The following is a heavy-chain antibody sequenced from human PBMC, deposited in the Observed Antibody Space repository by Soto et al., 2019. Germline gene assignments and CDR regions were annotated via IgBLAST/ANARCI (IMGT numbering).Heavy chain of an antibody. V-gene: IGHV3-30-3*01. D-gene: IGHD6-19*01. Sequence: PGGSLRLSCAASGFTFSSYAMHWVRQAPGKGLEWVAVISYDGSNKYYADSVKGRFTISRDNSKNTLYLQMNSLRAEDTAVYYCARDRGIAVAGTWNYWGQGTLVTVSS. J-gene: IGHJ4*02. CDR3: ARDRGIAVAGTWNY. CDR1: GFTFSSYA. CDR2: ISYDGSNK.